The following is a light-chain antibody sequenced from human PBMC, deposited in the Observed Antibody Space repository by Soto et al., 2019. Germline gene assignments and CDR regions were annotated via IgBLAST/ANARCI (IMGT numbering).Light chain of an antibody. V-gene: IGKV3-15*01. Sequence: EIVMTQSPATLSVSPGERATLSCRASQSVNSNLAWYQQKPGQAPRLLIYGASTRATGVPARFSGSGSGTEFILTVSSLQSEDFAVDFCQQYNNWPTFGQGTKVEIK. CDR2: GAS. CDR1: QSVNSN. CDR3: QQYNNWPT. J-gene: IGKJ1*01.